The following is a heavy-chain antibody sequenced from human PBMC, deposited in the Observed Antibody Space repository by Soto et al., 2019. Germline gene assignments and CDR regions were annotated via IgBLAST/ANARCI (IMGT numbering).Heavy chain of an antibody. D-gene: IGHD4-17*01. V-gene: IGHV3-30-3*01. CDR3: ASPLDYV. CDR1: GFTFSSYA. J-gene: IGHJ4*02. CDR2: ISYDGSNK. Sequence: HPGGSLRLSCAASGFTFSSYAMHWVRQAPGKGLEWVAVISYDGSNKYYADSVKGRFTISRDNSKNTLYLQMNSLRAEDTAVYYCASPLDYVWGQGTLVTVSS.